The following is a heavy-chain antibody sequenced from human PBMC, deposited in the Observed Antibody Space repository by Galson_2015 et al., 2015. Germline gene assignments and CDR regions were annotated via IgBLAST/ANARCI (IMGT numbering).Heavy chain of an antibody. Sequence: SVKVSCKASGYTFTSYGISWVRQAPGQGLEWMGWISDNTGDTNYAQRPQGRVAMTTDTSTSTAYMELRSLTSDDTAVYYCARFGFGELLSYWGQGALVTVSS. D-gene: IGHD3-10*01. V-gene: IGHV1-18*01. CDR1: GYTFTSYG. J-gene: IGHJ4*02. CDR2: ISDNTGDT. CDR3: ARFGFGELLSY.